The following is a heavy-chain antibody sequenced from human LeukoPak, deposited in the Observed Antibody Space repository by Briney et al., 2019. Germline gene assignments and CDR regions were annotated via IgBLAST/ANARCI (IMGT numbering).Heavy chain of an antibody. J-gene: IGHJ4*02. D-gene: IGHD3-22*01. Sequence: PGGSLRVSCAASGFTFSSYGMHWVRQAPGKGLEWVAFIRYDGSNKCYADSVKGRFTISRDNSKNTLYLQMNSLRAEDTAVYYCAKEGHSSGYYYSYYFDYWGQGTLVTVSS. V-gene: IGHV3-30*02. CDR3: AKEGHSSGYYYSYYFDY. CDR2: IRYDGSNK. CDR1: GFTFSSYG.